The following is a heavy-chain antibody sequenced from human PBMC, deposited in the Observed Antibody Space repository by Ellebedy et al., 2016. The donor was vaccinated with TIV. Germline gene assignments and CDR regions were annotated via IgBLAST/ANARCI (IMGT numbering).Heavy chain of an antibody. V-gene: IGHV1-46*01. CDR2: LNPSTGGT. CDR1: GYTFTSYY. Sequence: ASVKVSCKASGYTFTSYYIHWVRQAPGQGLEWVGTLNPSTGGTSYAQKFQGRVTMTRDTSTSTVYMELSSLRSEDTAVYYCARWPSGDAPLDYWGQGTLVTVSS. J-gene: IGHJ4*02. D-gene: IGHD4-17*01. CDR3: ARWPSGDAPLDY.